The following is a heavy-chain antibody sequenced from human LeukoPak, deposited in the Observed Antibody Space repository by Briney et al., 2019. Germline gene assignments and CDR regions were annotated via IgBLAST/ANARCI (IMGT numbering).Heavy chain of an antibody. CDR2: ISGGSGTI. Sequence: GSLRLSCAASGFTFSNYNMNWVRQAPGKGLEWVSYISGGSGTIYYADSVKGRFTISRDNAKNSLYLQMNSLRAEDTAVYYCAREGDCDYWGQGTLVTVSS. CDR1: GFTFSNYN. V-gene: IGHV3-48*01. J-gene: IGHJ4*02. CDR3: AREGDCDY. D-gene: IGHD3-16*01.